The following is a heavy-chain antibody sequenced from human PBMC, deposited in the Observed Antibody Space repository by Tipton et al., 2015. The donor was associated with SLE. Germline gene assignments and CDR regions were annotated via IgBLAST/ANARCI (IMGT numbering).Heavy chain of an antibody. V-gene: IGHV3-30*04. CDR2: TSYDGNDK. CDR1: GFTFSSYA. CDR3: SGQLLPLYGLDV. D-gene: IGHD6-6*01. J-gene: IGHJ6*02. Sequence: SLRLSCAASGFTFSSYAMNWVRQAPGKGLEWVAVTSYDGNDKYYADSVKGRFTISRDNSKNTLYLQMNRLRTEDTAVYYCSGQLLPLYGLDVWGQGTTVTVSS.